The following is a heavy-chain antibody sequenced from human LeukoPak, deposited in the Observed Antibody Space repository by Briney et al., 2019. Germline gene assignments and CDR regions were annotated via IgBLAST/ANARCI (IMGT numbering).Heavy chain of an antibody. D-gene: IGHD5-18*01. CDR1: GDSVSSNSAA. V-gene: IGHV6-1*01. Sequence: TLSLTCAISGDSVSSNSAAWNWIRQSPSRGLEWLERTYYRSKWYNDYAVSVKSRITINPNTSKNQFSLQLNSVTPEDTAVYYCARDRVPPYSYGYSSYYYYMDVWGKGTTVTISS. J-gene: IGHJ6*03. CDR3: ARDRVPPYSYGYSSYYYYMDV. CDR2: TYYRSKWYN.